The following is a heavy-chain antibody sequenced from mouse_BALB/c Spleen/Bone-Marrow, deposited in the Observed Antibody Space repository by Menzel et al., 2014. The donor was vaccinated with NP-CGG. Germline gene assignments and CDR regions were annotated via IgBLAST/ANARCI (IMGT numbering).Heavy chain of an antibody. Sequence: VQGVESGPELVRPGVSVKISCKGSGYTFTGYAMHWVKQSHAKTLEWIGVISSYSGNTNYNQKFKGRATMTVDKSSSTAYMELARLTSEDSAIYYCASTAGTKYDYFDYWGQGTTLTVSS. V-gene: IGHV1-67*01. D-gene: IGHD1-2*01. CDR3: ASTAGTKYDYFDY. CDR1: GYTFTGYA. J-gene: IGHJ2*01. CDR2: ISSYSGNT.